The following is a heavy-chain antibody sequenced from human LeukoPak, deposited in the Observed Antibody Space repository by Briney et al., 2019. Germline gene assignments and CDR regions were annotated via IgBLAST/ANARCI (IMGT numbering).Heavy chain of an antibody. CDR1: GGTFSSYT. CDR3: ATGPLGYCSSTSCSDY. CDR2: IIPIFGTA. Sequence: GASVKVSCKASGGTFSSYTISWVRQAPGQGLEWLGRIIPIFGTANYAQRFQGCVTITTDESTCSVSLELSSRRFGLRSFHYCATGPLGYCSSTSCSDYWGQGTLVTVSS. D-gene: IGHD2-2*01. V-gene: IGHV1-69*05. J-gene: IGHJ4*02.